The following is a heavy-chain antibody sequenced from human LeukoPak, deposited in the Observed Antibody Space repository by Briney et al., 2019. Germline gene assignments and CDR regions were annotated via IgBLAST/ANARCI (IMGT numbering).Heavy chain of an antibody. CDR2: IKSKTDGGTT. Sequence: MAGGSLRLSRAPSGFTLSNAWMSWVRQAPGKGLEWVGRIKSKTDGGTTDYAAPVKGRFTISREDSKTTLYLQMNSLKTEDTAVYYCTTLRRDYWGQGTLVTVST. CDR3: TTLRRDY. V-gene: IGHV3-15*01. J-gene: IGHJ4*02. CDR1: GFTLSNAW.